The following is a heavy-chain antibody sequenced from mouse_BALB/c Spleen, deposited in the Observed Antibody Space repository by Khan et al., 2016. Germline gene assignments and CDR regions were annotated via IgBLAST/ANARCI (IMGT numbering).Heavy chain of an antibody. D-gene: IGHD1-1*01. J-gene: IGHJ1*01. CDR3: VRQNLRWYFDV. CDR2: IRTKSNNLST. V-gene: IGHV10-1*02. Sequence: EVQLVESGGGLVQPKGSLKLSCAASGFTFNTYAMAWVRQAPGKGLEWVARIRTKSNNLSTYYADSVKDRFTISRDDSQSMLYLQMNNLKTEDTAMYYCVRQNLRWYFDVWGAGTTVTVSS. CDR1: GFTFNTYA.